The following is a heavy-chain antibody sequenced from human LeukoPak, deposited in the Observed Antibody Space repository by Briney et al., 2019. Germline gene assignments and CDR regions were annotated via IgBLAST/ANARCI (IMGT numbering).Heavy chain of an antibody. D-gene: IGHD6-13*01. CDR1: GGSISSGDYY. J-gene: IGHJ4*02. CDR3: ARRIKGLDKYSSSWLDY. Sequence: SETLSLTCTVSGGSISSGDYYWSWIRQPPGKGLEWIGYVYYSGSTYYNPSLKSRVTISVDTSKNQFSLKLSSVTAADTAVYYCARRIKGLDKYSSSWLDYWAREPWSPSPQ. V-gene: IGHV4-30-4*08. CDR2: VYYSGST.